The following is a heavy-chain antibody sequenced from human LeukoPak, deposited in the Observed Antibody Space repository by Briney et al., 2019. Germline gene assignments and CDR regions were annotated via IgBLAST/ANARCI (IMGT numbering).Heavy chain of an antibody. J-gene: IGHJ6*03. CDR3: ARAPRFRSYYYYMDV. CDR2: IYYSGST. V-gene: IGHV4-59*11. D-gene: IGHD2-21*01. CDR1: GGSISSHY. Sequence: PSETLSLTCTVSGGSISSHYWSWIRQPPGKGLEWIGYIYYSGSTNYNPSLKSRVTISVDTSKNQFSLKLSSVTAADTAVYYCARAPRFRSYYYYMDVWGQGTTVTVSS.